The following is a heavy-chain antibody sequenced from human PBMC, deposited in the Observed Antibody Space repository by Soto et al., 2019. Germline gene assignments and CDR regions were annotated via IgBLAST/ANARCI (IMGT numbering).Heavy chain of an antibody. D-gene: IGHD3-22*01. J-gene: IGHJ4*02. CDR1: GFTFSHHE. CDR2: ITGGGAII. CDR3: ARDMRGYNYGVTPLDH. V-gene: IGHV3-48*03. Sequence: EVQLVESGGGLVQPGGSLRLSCAASGFTFSHHEMYWVRQAPGKGLEWLSDITGGGAIIYDAESVEGRFTIARDNAKISLYLQMNSLRADDTAVYYCARDMRGYNYGVTPLDHWGQGVLVTVSS.